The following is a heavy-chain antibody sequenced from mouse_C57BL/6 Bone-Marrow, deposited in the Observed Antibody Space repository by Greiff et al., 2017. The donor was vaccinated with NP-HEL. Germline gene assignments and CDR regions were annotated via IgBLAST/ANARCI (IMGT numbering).Heavy chain of an antibody. CDR3: ARGGYYGSGSWFAY. Sequence: VQLQQPGAELVKPGASVKMSCKASGYTFTSYWITWVKQRPGQGLEWIGDIYPGSGSTNYNEKFKSKATLTVDTSSSTAYMQLSSLTSEDSAVYYCARGGYYGSGSWFAYWGQGTLVTVSA. V-gene: IGHV1-55*01. D-gene: IGHD1-1*01. J-gene: IGHJ3*01. CDR2: IYPGSGST. CDR1: GYTFTSYW.